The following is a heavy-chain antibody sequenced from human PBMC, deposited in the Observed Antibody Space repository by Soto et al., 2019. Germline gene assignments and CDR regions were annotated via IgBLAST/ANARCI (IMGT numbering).Heavy chain of an antibody. D-gene: IGHD5-18*01. CDR2: IYYSGST. J-gene: IGHJ4*02. V-gene: IGHV4-61*01. CDR3: ARDRGRGYSYGPIDY. Sequence: QVQLQESGPGLVKPSETLSLTCTVSGGSVSSGSYYWSWIRQPPGKGLEWIGYIYYSGSTNYNPSLKSPATISVDTSKNQFSLKLSSVTAADTAVYYCARDRGRGYSYGPIDYWGQGTLVTVSS. CDR1: GGSVSSGSYY.